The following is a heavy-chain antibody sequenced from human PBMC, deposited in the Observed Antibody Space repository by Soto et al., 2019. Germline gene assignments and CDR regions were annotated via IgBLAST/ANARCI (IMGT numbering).Heavy chain of an antibody. CDR1: GYTFTSYG. CDR3: ARVEYVVVPAAIAPGYYYYMDV. CDR2: ISAYNGNT. Sequence: ASVKVSCKASGYTFTSYGISWVRQAPGQGLEWMGWISAYNGNTNYAQKLQGRVTMTTDTSTSTAYMELRSLRSDDTAVYYCARVEYVVVPAAIAPGYYYYMDVWGKGTTVTVS. J-gene: IGHJ6*03. V-gene: IGHV1-18*01. D-gene: IGHD2-2*01.